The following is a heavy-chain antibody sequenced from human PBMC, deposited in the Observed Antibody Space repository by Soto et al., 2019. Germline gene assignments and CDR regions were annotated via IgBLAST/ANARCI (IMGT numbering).Heavy chain of an antibody. D-gene: IGHD6-13*01. Sequence: EMQLVESGGGLVQPGRSLRLSCAASGFTFDDYVMHWVRQGPGKGLEWVSRITWNSGTIDYAASVKGRFNISRDNAKSSLYLQLNSLRTEDTAFYYCAKDRGWGGAPGTLWDLDLGCRGTLFTVSS. J-gene: IGHJ2*01. V-gene: IGHV3-9*01. CDR2: ITWNSGTI. CDR3: AKDRGWGGAPGTLWDLDL. CDR1: GFTFDDYV.